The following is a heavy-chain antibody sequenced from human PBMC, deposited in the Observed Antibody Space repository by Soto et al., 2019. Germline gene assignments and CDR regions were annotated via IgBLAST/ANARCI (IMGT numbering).Heavy chain of an antibody. CDR2: IIPILGIA. D-gene: IGHD5-18*01. CDR1: GGTFSSYT. Sequence: QVQLVQSGAEVKKPGSSVKVSCKASGGTFSSYTISWVRQAPGQGLEWMGRIIPILGIANYAQKFQGRVTITADKSTNKDYMELSSLRSEDTAVYYCARESKDTAMAWRYWGQGTLVTVSS. J-gene: IGHJ4*02. V-gene: IGHV1-69*08. CDR3: ARESKDTAMAWRY.